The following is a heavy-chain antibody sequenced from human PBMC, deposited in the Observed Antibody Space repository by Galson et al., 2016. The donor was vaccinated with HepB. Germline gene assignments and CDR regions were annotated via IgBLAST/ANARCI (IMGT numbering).Heavy chain of an antibody. CDR1: GFTFSGYG. D-gene: IGHD2/OR15-2a*01. J-gene: IGHJ4*02. Sequence: SLRLSCAASGFTFSGYGMHWVRQAPGKGLEWVAADSMDGRRKFYSDSVKGRFTISRDNSNNMLFLQMDSLRPDVTAVYYCAKRHEYCPPVGCSVDYWGQGTLVSVSS. V-gene: IGHV3-30*18. CDR3: AKRHEYCPPVGCSVDY. CDR2: DSMDGRRK.